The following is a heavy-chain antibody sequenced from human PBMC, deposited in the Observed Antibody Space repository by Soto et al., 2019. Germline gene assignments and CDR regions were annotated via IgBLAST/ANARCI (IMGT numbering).Heavy chain of an antibody. V-gene: IGHV2-5*02. CDR2: FYWDDDK. Sequence: QITLKESGPTLVKPTQTLTLTCTFSGFSLSTSGVGVGWIRQPPGKALEWLALFYWDDDKRYSPSLKSRLTIAXGTXKXRVDLTMTHMDPVDTATYYCAHRLSPRAAAMMDFDYWGQGTLVTVSS. CDR3: AHRLSPRAAAMMDFDY. J-gene: IGHJ4*02. D-gene: IGHD6-13*01. CDR1: GFSLSTSGVG.